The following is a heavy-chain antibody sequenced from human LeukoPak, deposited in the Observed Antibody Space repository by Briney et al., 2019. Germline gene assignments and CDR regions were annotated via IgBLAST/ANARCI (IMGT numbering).Heavy chain of an antibody. D-gene: IGHD1-7*01. CDR2: INTDGSNT. J-gene: IGHJ4*02. CDR3: TRGGTTLDY. V-gene: IGHV3-74*01. Sequence: QPGGSLRLSCAASGLAFSSYWMHWVRQAPGKGLVWVLRINTDGSNTAYADSVKGRFTISRDNAKNTLYLQMHSLRAEDTAVYYCTRGGTTLDYWGQGTLVSVSS. CDR1: GLAFSSYW.